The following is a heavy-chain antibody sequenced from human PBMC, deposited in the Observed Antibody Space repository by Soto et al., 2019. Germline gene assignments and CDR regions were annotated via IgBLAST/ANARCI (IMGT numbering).Heavy chain of an antibody. CDR3: ARGLTVALENYSDY. V-gene: IGHV4-31*03. CDR2: IYYSGST. Sequence: SETLSLTCTVSGGSISSGGYYWSWIRQHPGKGLEWIGYIYYSGSTYYNPSLKSRVTISVDTSKNQFSLKLSSVTAADTAVYYCARGLTVALENYSDYWGQGTLVTVSS. CDR1: GGSISSGGYY. D-gene: IGHD3-10*01. J-gene: IGHJ4*02.